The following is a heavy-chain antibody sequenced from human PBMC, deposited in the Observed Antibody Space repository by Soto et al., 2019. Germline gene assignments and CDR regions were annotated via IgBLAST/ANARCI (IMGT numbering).Heavy chain of an antibody. CDR3: ARATMVRGVSLDY. J-gene: IGHJ4*02. CDR1: GFTFSSYA. CDR2: ISYDGSTK. V-gene: IGHV3-30-3*01. D-gene: IGHD3-10*01. Sequence: QVQLVESGGGVVQPGRFLRLSCAASGFTFSSYAMHWVRQAPGKGLEWVAVISYDGSTKYYADSVWGRFTISRDNSKNTLYLQMNSLRAEDTAAYYCARATMVRGVSLDYWGQGTLVTVSS.